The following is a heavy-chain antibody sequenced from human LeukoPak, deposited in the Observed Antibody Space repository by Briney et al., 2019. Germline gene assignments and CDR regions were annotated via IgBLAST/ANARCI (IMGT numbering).Heavy chain of an antibody. V-gene: IGHV3-21*01. D-gene: IGHD5-24*01. CDR3: ARDLGWLQPGGSFDY. CDR2: FGTRSTSI. Sequence: PGGSLRLSCTASGFTFSGYSMNWIRQAPGKGLEWVSSFGTRSTSIYHAGSVKGRFAISRDNAKNSLYLQMNSLRAEDTAVYYCARDLGWLQPGGSFDYWGQGTLVTVSS. CDR1: GFTFSGYS. J-gene: IGHJ4*02.